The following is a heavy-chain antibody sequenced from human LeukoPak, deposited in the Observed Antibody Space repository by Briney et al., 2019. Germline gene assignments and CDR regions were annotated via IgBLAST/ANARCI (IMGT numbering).Heavy chain of an antibody. J-gene: IGHJ4*02. V-gene: IGHV3-23*01. CDR1: GFTFSSYA. CDR2: ISGSGGST. D-gene: IGHD3-22*01. Sequence: GKSLRLSCVASGFTFSSYAMSWVRQAPGKGLEWVSLISGSGGSTYYADSVKGRFTISRDNSKNTLYLQMNSLRAEDTAVYYCARQSSGHSFSWGQGTLVTVSS. CDR3: ARQSSGHSFS.